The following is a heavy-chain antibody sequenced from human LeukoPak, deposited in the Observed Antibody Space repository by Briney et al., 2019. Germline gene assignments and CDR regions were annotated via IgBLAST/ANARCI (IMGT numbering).Heavy chain of an antibody. V-gene: IGHV3-48*01. Sequence: GGSLRLSCAAPGFTFSSYSMNWVRQAPGKGLEWVSYISSSSSTIYYADSVKGRFTISRDNAKNSLYLQMNSLRAEDTAVYYCARVGQQLIYYYYYYMDVWGKGTTVTVSS. CDR2: ISSSSSTI. CDR3: ARVGQQLIYYYYYYMDV. D-gene: IGHD6-13*01. CDR1: GFTFSSYS. J-gene: IGHJ6*03.